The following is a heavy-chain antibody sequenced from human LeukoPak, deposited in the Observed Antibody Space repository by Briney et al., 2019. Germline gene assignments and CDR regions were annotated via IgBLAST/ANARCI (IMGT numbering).Heavy chain of an antibody. V-gene: IGHV1-46*01. D-gene: IGHD2-2*01. J-gene: IGHJ4*02. CDR3: AREVVVVPSSRGMAY. CDR1: GYTFTSYY. Sequence: ASVKASCKATGYTFTSYYIHWVRQAPGQGLEWMGRINPSGGSTIYAQNFQGRVTMTRDTSTSTVYMELSSLRSEDTALYYCAREVVVVPSSRGMAYWGQGTLVTVSS. CDR2: INPSGGST.